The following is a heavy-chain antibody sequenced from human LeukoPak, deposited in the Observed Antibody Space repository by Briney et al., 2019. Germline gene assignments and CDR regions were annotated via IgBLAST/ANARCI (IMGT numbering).Heavy chain of an antibody. CDR2: IYYSGST. D-gene: IGHD5-18*01. J-gene: IGHJ4*02. V-gene: IGHV4-59*08. Sequence: SETLSLTCTVPGGSISSYYWSWIRQPPGKGLEWIGYIYYSGSTNYNPSLKSRVTISADTSKNQFSLKLSSVTAADTAVYFCARHEGYSYAFAYWGQGTLVTASS. CDR1: GGSISSYY. CDR3: ARHEGYSYAFAY.